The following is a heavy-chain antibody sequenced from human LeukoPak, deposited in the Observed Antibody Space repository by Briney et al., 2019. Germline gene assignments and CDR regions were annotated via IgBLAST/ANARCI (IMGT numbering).Heavy chain of an antibody. Sequence: SGPALVKPTQTLTLTCTFSGFSLSTSGMCVSWIRQPPGKALEWLARIDWDDDKYYSTSLKTRLTISKDTSKNQVVLTMTNMDPVDTATYYCARMRLYAAAGAPDAFDIWGQGTMLTVSS. CDR2: IDWDDDK. CDR3: ARMRLYAAAGAPDAFDI. D-gene: IGHD6-13*01. J-gene: IGHJ3*02. CDR1: GFSLSTSGMC. V-gene: IGHV2-70*11.